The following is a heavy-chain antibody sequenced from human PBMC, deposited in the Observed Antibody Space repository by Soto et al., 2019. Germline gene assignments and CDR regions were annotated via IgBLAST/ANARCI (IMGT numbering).Heavy chain of an antibody. J-gene: IGHJ6*02. CDR3: ARSQGSSTSLEIYYYYYYGIDV. CDR1: GGTFSSYA. Sequence: QVQLVQSGAEVKKPGSSVKVSCKASGGTFSSYAISWVRQAPGQGLVWMGGIIPISGTANYAQKFQGRVTITADESTSTAYMELSSLRSEDTAVYYCARSQGSSTSLEIYYYYYYGIDVWGQGTTVTVSS. CDR2: IIPISGTA. V-gene: IGHV1-69*01. D-gene: IGHD2-2*01.